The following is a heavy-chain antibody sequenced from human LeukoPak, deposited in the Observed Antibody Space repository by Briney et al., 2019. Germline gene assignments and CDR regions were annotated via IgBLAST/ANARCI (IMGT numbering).Heavy chain of an antibody. CDR1: GFTFSSYA. D-gene: IGHD1-1*01. Sequence: GRFLRLSCAASGFTFSSYAMHWVRQAPGKGLEWVAVISYDGSNKYYADSVKGRFTISRDNSKNTLYLQMNSLRAEDTAVYYCARDQGSGSTSTDYGMDVWGQGTTVTVSS. CDR2: ISYDGSNK. J-gene: IGHJ6*02. V-gene: IGHV3-30-3*01. CDR3: ARDQGSGSTSTDYGMDV.